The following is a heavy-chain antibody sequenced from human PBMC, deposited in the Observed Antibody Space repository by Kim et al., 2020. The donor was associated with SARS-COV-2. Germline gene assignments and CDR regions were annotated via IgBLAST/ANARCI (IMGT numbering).Heavy chain of an antibody. J-gene: IGHJ4*02. V-gene: IGHV3-74*01. D-gene: IGHD3-10*01. CDR2: RR. CDR3: ARGSTSDTDY. Sequence: RRSYADSVRRRFTVSRDNAKNTLSLQMNSLRAEETAVYYCARGSTSDTDYWGQGTLVTVSS.